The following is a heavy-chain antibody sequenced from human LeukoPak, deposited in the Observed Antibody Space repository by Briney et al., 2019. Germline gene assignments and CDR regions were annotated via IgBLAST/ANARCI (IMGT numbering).Heavy chain of an antibody. D-gene: IGHD6-13*01. Sequence: PGGSLRLSCAASGSTFSDFYMTWVRQAPGKGLEWVAVISYDGSNKYYADSVKGRFTISRDNSKNTLYLQMNSLRAEDTAVYYCARDPDSSRPSGYYYYMDVWGKGTTVTVSS. V-gene: IGHV3-30*03. CDR2: ISYDGSNK. CDR1: GSTFSDFY. CDR3: ARDPDSSRPSGYYYYMDV. J-gene: IGHJ6*03.